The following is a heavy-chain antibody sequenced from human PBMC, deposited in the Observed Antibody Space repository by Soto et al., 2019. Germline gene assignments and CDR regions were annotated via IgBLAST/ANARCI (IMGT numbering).Heavy chain of an antibody. CDR2: IYSGGST. J-gene: IGHJ6*03. Sequence: GGSLRLSCAASGFTVSSNYMSWVRQAPGKGLEWVSVIYSGGSTYYADSVKGRFTISRDNSKNTLYLQMNSLRAEDTAVYYCATTDRDLGDYYYYYMDVWGKGTTVTVSS. V-gene: IGHV3-53*01. CDR1: GFTVSSNY. CDR3: ATTDRDLGDYYYYYMDV.